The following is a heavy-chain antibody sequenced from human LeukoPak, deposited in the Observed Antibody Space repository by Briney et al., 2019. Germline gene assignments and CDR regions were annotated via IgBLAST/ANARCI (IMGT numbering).Heavy chain of an antibody. CDR3: ARGRGYCGGDCYWPNWFDP. CDR1: GGSISSSSYY. J-gene: IGHJ5*02. D-gene: IGHD2-21*02. Sequence: KSSETLSLTCTVSGGSISSSSYYWGWIRQPPGKGLEWIGSIYYSGSTYYNPSLKSRVTISVDTSKNQFSLKLSSVTAADTAVYYCARGRGYCGGDCYWPNWFDPWGQGTLVTVSS. V-gene: IGHV4-39*07. CDR2: IYYSGST.